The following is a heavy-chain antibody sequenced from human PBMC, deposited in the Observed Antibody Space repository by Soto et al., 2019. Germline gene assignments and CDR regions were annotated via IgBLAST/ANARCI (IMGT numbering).Heavy chain of an antibody. CDR3: ARDSREYNAYDYN. CDR1: GFTCSCYS. V-gene: IGHV3-21*01. CDR2: IITITGFI. Sequence: PWWSLRLSGAASGFTCSCYSMNCVRQAPGKGLEWVSIITITGFIDYADSVKGRFTISRDNAKSSLYLQMNSLRAEDTAVYYCARDSREYNAYDYNWGQGTLVTVSS. D-gene: IGHD5-12*01. J-gene: IGHJ4*02.